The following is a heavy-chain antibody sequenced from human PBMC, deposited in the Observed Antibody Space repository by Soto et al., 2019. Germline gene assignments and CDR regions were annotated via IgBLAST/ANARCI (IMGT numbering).Heavy chain of an antibody. Sequence: QVQLQQWGAGLLKPSETLSLTCAVYGVSFRVYYCSFIRHPPGKGLELIGEINHSCSTNYNPSIKSRVTLSVDTSKKQFSLKLCSVTAADTAVYYCADTALRGVPHMDVWGKGTTVTVSS. CDR3: ADTALRGVPHMDV. V-gene: IGHV4-34*01. D-gene: IGHD3-10*01. CDR1: GVSFRVYY. CDR2: INHSCST. J-gene: IGHJ6*03.